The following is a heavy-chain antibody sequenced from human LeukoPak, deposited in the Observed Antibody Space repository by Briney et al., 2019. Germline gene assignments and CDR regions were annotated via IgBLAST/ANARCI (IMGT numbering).Heavy chain of an antibody. CDR1: GGSFSGYY. Sequence: SETLSLTCAVYGGSFSGYYWSWIRQPPGEGLEWIGEINHSGSTNYNPSLKSRVTISVDTSKNQFSLKLSSVTAADTAVYYCARQNDIQGFDYWGQGTLVTVSS. CDR3: ARQNDIQGFDY. V-gene: IGHV4-34*01. CDR2: INHSGST. J-gene: IGHJ4*02. D-gene: IGHD2-8*01.